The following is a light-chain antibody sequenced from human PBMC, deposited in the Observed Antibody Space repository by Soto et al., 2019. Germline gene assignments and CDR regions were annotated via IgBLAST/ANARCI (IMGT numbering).Light chain of an antibody. CDR3: QQSFSPPFP. CDR2: GAS. Sequence: DIQMTQSPSSLSASAGDRVTITCRARQGISRYLNWYQQKPGQAPKLLISGASSLQSGVPSRFSGSGSGTDFILTISSLQLEDFATYHCQQSFSPPFPFGPGTKVAIK. J-gene: IGKJ3*01. V-gene: IGKV1-39*01. CDR1: QGISRY.